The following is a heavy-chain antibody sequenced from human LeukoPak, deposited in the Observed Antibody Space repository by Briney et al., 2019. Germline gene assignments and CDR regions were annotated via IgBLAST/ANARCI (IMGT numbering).Heavy chain of an antibody. CDR3: ARGGGKYSDDY. D-gene: IGHD2-15*01. Sequence: ASVKVSCKASGYTFIDCYMHSVCQAPGQGLEWIGWISPNSGGTKYVQKFQGRVTMTRDTSITTVYMELSGLSFDDTAVYYCARGGGKYSDDYWGQGTLVIVSS. V-gene: IGHV1-2*02. J-gene: IGHJ4*02. CDR1: GYTFIDCY. CDR2: ISPNSGGT.